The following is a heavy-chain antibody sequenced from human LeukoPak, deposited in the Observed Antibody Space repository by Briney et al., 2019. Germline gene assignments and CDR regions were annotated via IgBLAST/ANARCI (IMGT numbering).Heavy chain of an antibody. Sequence: PGGSLRLPCAASGFTFSSYAMSWVRQAPGKGLEWVSAISGSGGSTYYADSVKGRFTISRDNSKNTLYLQMSSLRAEDTAVYYCAKGPIVVVIISYFDYWGQGTLVTVSS. CDR2: ISGSGGST. V-gene: IGHV3-23*01. D-gene: IGHD3-22*01. CDR1: GFTFSSYA. CDR3: AKGPIVVVIISYFDY. J-gene: IGHJ4*02.